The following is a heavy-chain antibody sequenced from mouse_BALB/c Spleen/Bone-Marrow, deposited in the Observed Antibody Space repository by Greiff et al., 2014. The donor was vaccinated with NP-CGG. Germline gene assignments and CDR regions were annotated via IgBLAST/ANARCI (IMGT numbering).Heavy chain of an antibody. J-gene: IGHJ4*01. CDR1: GYTFTSYY. CDR3: SRGRRDALDY. CDR2: INPSNGGT. V-gene: IGHV1S81*02. Sequence: VQLQQSGAELVKPGASVKLSCKASGYTFTSYYMYWVKQRPGQGLEWFGEINPSNGGTNFNEKFKNKATLTVDKSSSTAYMQLSSLTSKDSAVYYCSRGRRDALDYWGQGTSVTVSS.